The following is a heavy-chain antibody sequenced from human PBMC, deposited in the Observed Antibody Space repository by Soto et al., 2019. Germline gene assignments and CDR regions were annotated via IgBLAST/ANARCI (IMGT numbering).Heavy chain of an antibody. CDR3: ARVEVAVVAARGHVRFDP. D-gene: IGHD2-15*01. Sequence: ASVKVSCKASGYTFTSYGISWVRQAPGQGLEWMGWISAYNGNTNYAQKLQGRVTMTTDTSTCTAYMELRSLRSDDTAVYYCARVEVAVVAARGHVRFDPWGQGTLVTVSS. CDR2: ISAYNGNT. CDR1: GYTFTSYG. J-gene: IGHJ5*02. V-gene: IGHV1-18*04.